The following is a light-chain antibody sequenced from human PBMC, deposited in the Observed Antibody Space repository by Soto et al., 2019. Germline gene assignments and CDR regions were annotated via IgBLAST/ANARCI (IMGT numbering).Light chain of an antibody. V-gene: IGKV1-39*01. J-gene: IGKJ1*01. CDR3: QQSYTTAWT. CDR1: QSISSF. Sequence: DIQMTQSPPSLSASVGDRVTITCRASQSISSFFNWYQQKSGKAPKLLIYDTSSLQSGVPSRFSGSGSGTDFTLTISSLHPEDFATYYCQQSYTTAWTFGQGTKVDIK. CDR2: DTS.